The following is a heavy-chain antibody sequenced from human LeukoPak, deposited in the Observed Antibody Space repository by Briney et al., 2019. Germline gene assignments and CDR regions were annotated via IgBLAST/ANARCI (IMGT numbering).Heavy chain of an antibody. CDR2: IYYSGST. Sequence: SETLSLTCTVSGYSISTGYYWDWIRQPPGKGLEWIGYIYYSGSTNYNPSLKSRVTISVDTSENQFSLKLSSVTAADTAVYYCARDLKIWGQGTLVTVSS. V-gene: IGHV4-61*01. J-gene: IGHJ4*02. CDR1: GYSISTGYY. CDR3: ARDLKI.